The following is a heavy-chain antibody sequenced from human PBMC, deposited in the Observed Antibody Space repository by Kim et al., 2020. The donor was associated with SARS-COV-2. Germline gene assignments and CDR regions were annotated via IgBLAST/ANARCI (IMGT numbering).Heavy chain of an antibody. D-gene: IGHD2-21*02. CDR1: GGSISSYY. CDR2: IYYSGST. Sequence: SETLSLTCTVSGGSISSYYWSWIRQPPGKGLEWIGYIYYSGSTNYNPSLKSRVTISVDTSKNQFSLKLSSVTAADTAVYYCARVYRSVGGNSMFSWFDPWGQGTLVTVSS. CDR3: ARVYRSVGGNSMFSWFDP. J-gene: IGHJ5*02. V-gene: IGHV4-59*13.